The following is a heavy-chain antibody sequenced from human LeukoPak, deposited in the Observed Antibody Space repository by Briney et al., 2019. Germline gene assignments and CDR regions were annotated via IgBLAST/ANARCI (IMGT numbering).Heavy chain of an antibody. CDR2: MYSDGST. Sequence: GGSLRVSCAASGFTVSSNFMSWVRQAPEKGLEWVSVMYSDGSTYYADSVKGRFTISRDNSKNTVYLQMNSLRVEDTATYYCPPSASSWFDRCGQETLVTVSS. CDR3: PPSASSWFDR. J-gene: IGHJ5*02. CDR1: GFTVSSNF. V-gene: IGHV3-53*01. D-gene: IGHD2-2*01.